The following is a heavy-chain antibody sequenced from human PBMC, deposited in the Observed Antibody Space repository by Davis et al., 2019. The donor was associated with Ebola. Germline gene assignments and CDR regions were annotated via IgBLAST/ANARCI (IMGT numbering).Heavy chain of an antibody. J-gene: IGHJ4*02. CDR2: IKTDGSMT. CDR1: GFSFSSYW. Sequence: GESLKISCAASGFSFSSYWMHWVRQAPGKGLVWVSRIKTDGSMTGYGDSVQGRFTISRDNAKNTLYLQMNDLGAEDTAVYYCAREGRIFGCDYWGQGALVTVSS. CDR3: AREGRIFGCDY. D-gene: IGHD3-3*01. V-gene: IGHV3-74*01.